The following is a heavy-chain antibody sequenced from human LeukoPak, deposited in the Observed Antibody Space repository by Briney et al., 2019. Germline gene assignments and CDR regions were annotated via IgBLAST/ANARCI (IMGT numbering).Heavy chain of an antibody. Sequence: SETLSLTCAVSGGSISSSNWWSWVRQPPGKWLEWIGEIYHSGSTNYNPSLKSRVTISVDPSKNQFSLKLSSVTAADTAVYYCARDSGSYYSTDYYFDYWGQGTLVTVSS. J-gene: IGHJ4*02. CDR2: IYHSGST. CDR1: GGSISSSNW. V-gene: IGHV4-4*02. D-gene: IGHD3-10*01. CDR3: ARDSGSYYSTDYYFDY.